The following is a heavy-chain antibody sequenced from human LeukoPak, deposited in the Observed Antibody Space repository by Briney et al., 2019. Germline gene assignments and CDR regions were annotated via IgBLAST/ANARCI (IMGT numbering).Heavy chain of an antibody. Sequence: GGSLRLSCAASGLTFSSYWMTWVRQAPGKGPEWVANIKYDGSEKYYVDSVKGRFAFSRDNARNSLYLQMNSLRAEDTAIYYCTRGGTRSSLFWNYWGQGTLVTVSS. CDR1: GLTFSSYW. CDR3: TRGGTRSSLFWNY. CDR2: IKYDGSEK. V-gene: IGHV3-7*01. D-gene: IGHD3-3*01. J-gene: IGHJ4*02.